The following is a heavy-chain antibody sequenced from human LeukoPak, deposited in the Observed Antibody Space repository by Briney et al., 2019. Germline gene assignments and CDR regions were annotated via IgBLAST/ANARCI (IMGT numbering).Heavy chain of an antibody. J-gene: IGHJ4*02. CDR2: ISGSGGST. CDR3: AKIAEAVSSNYYFDY. D-gene: IGHD2-21*01. V-gene: IGHV3-23*01. Sequence: GGSLRLSCAASGFTFSSYAMSWVRQAPGKGLEWVSAISGSGGSTYYADSVKGRFTTSRDNSENTLYLQMNSLRAEDTAVYYCAKIAEAVSSNYYFDYWGQGTLVTVSS. CDR1: GFTFSSYA.